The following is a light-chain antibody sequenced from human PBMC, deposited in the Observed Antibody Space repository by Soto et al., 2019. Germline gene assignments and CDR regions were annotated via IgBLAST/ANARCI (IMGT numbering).Light chain of an antibody. CDR1: QSVHSY. J-gene: IGKJ1*01. V-gene: IGKV3-15*01. CDR2: GVS. CDR3: QQYNNWPRT. Sequence: EIVMTQSPATLSVSPGERVTLSCRASQSVHSYLGWYQQKPGLAPRLLIYGVSTRATGIPARFSGRGSGTEFTLTVSSLQSEDFAVYYCQQYNNWPRTFGQGTKVDIK.